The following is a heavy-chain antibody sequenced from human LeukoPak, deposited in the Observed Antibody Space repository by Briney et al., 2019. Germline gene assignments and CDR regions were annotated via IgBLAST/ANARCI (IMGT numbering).Heavy chain of an antibody. J-gene: IGHJ4*02. V-gene: IGHV3-11*01. CDR3: ARWNLVSDY. D-gene: IGHD1-1*01. CDR1: GFTFSDYY. CDR2: ISSIDNTI. Sequence: PGGSLRLSCAASGFTFSDYYMSWIRQAPGKGLEWVSYISSIDNTIYYADSVKGRFTISRDNAKNLLYLQINSLRAEDTAVYYCARWNLVSDYWGQGTLVTVSS.